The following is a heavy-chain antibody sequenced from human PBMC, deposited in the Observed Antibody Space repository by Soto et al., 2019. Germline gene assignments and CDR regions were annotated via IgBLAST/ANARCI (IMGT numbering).Heavy chain of an antibody. CDR2: IIPIFGTS. J-gene: IGHJ5*02. V-gene: IGHV1-69*12. CDR3: SRGGITYYYDSSGYGVLKNWFDA. CDR1: GGTFSSYA. Sequence: QVQLVQSGAEVKKPGSSVKVSSKASGGTFSSYAISWVRQAPGQGLEWMGGIIPIFGTSNYAKKFQGRVTITEDESTSTAYMELSSLRSEDTAVYDCSRGGITYYYDSSGYGVLKNWFDAWGQGTLVTVSS. D-gene: IGHD3-22*01.